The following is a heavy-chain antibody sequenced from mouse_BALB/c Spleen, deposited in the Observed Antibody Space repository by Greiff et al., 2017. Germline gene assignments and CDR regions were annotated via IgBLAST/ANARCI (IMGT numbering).Heavy chain of an antibody. CDR3: ARDRGYYAMDY. J-gene: IGHJ4*01. V-gene: IGHV5-15*02. CDR2: ISNLAYSI. Sequence: EVKLQESGGGLVQPGGSRKLSCAASGFTFSDYGMAWVRQAPGKGPEWVAFISNLAYSIYYADTVTGRFTISRENAKNTLYLEMSSLRSEDTAMYYCARDRGYYAMDYWGQGTSVTVSS. CDR1: GFTFSDYG.